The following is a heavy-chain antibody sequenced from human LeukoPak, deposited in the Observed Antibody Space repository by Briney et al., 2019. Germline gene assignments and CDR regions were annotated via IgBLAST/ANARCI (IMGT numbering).Heavy chain of an antibody. V-gene: IGHV1-69*06. CDR3: AILGSGSYYYYYMGV. D-gene: IGHD1-26*01. Sequence: ASVKVSCKASGGTFSSYAISWVRQAPGQGLEWMGGIIPIFGTANYAQKFQGRVTITADKSTSTAYMELSSLRSEDTAVYYCAILGSGSYYYYYMGVWGKGTTVTISS. J-gene: IGHJ6*03. CDR1: GGTFSSYA. CDR2: IIPIFGTA.